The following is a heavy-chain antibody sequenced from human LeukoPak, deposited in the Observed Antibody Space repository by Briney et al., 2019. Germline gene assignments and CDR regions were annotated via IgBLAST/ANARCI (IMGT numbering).Heavy chain of an antibody. D-gene: IGHD6-19*01. Sequence: GGSLRLSCAASGFTFSSYGMYWVRQTPGKGLEWVAFIRYDGSNQYYADSVKGRFTISRDNSKNTLSLQMNSLKTEDTAVYYCAKDTGYNSGWTRIDYWGQGTLVTVSS. CDR1: GFTFSSYG. CDR2: IRYDGSNQ. V-gene: IGHV3-30*02. J-gene: IGHJ4*02. CDR3: AKDTGYNSGWTRIDY.